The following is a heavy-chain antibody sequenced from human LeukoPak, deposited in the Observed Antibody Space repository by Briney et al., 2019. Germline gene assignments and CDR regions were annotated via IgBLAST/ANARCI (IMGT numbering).Heavy chain of an antibody. D-gene: IGHD3-10*01. CDR1: GFTFSSYG. J-gene: IGHJ2*01. Sequence: GGSLRLSCAASGFTFSSYGMSWVRQAPGKGLEWVSAISGSGGSTYYADSVKGRFTISRDNSKNTLYLQMNSLRAEDTAVYYCAKSMVRGVIWYFDLWGRGTLVTVSS. CDR2: ISGSGGST. CDR3: AKSMVRGVIWYFDL. V-gene: IGHV3-23*01.